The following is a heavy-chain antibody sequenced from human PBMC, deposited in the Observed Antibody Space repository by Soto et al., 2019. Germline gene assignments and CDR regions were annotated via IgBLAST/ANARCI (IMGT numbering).Heavy chain of an antibody. D-gene: IGHD3-3*01. J-gene: IGHJ5*02. CDR2: INPDGTKT. CDR3: SSDTFGLRDT. CDR1: GFTFSAYW. Sequence: PGGSLRLSCAVSGFTFSAYWMHWVRQTPGKGLVWVSRINPDGTKTNYADSVEGRFTISRDNAKSTLYLQMNSLSAEDMAIYFCSSDTFGLRDTWGQGTLVTVSS. V-gene: IGHV3-74*01.